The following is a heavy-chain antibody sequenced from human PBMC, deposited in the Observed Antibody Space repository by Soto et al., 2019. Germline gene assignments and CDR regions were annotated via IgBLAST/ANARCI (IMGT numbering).Heavy chain of an antibody. CDR3: ARLLWFGGAYYYGMDV. CDR2: ISAYNGNT. D-gene: IGHD3-10*01. CDR1: GYTFTSYG. V-gene: IGHV1-18*01. Sequence: ASVKVSCKASGYTFTSYGISWVRQAPGQGLEWMGWISAYNGNTNYAQKLQGRVTMTTDTSTSTAYMELRSLRSDDTAVYYCARLLWFGGAYYYGMDVWGQGTKVTVSS. J-gene: IGHJ6*02.